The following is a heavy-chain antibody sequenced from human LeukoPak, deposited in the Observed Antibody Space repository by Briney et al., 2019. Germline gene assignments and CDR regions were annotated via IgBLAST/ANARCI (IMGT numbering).Heavy chain of an antibody. CDR3: ARVKMGATVSDYYYYYMDV. J-gene: IGHJ6*03. Sequence: GGSLRLSCAASGFTFSDAWMSWVRQAPGKRLQSVSAITSNGAYTHYADSVKGRFTISRDNSRNVVFLQMGGLRIEDMAVYYCARVKMGATVSDYYYYYMDVWGKGTTVTVSS. CDR2: ITSNGAYT. D-gene: IGHD1-26*01. CDR1: GFTFSDAW. V-gene: IGHV3-64*02.